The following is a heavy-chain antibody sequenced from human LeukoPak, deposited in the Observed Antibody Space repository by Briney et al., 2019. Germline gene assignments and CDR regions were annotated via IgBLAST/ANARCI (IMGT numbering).Heavy chain of an antibody. CDR2: INAGNGNT. V-gene: IGHV1-3*01. Sequence: ASVKVSCKASGYTFTSYAMHWVRQAPGQRLEWMGWINAGNGNTKYSQKFQGRVTITRDTSASTAYMELSSLRPEDTAVYYCARGTSVLRYFDWLLPYFDYWGQGTLVTVSS. J-gene: IGHJ4*02. CDR3: ARGTSVLRYFDWLLPYFDY. CDR1: GYTFTSYA. D-gene: IGHD3-9*01.